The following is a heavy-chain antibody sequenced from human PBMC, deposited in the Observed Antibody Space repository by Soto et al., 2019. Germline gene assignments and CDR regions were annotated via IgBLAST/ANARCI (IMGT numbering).Heavy chain of an antibody. Sequence: EVRLVESGGGLVQPGGSLRLSCAASGFTFTTRWMHWVRQVPGKGLVWVSYINSDGTTTTYADSVKGRFTISRDNAKSTVYLQMNSLRVDDTAIYYCARDNSYSNDYWRQGTLVTVSS. CDR1: GFTFTTRW. J-gene: IGHJ4*02. V-gene: IGHV3-74*01. CDR3: ARDNSYSNDY. CDR2: INSDGTTT. D-gene: IGHD4-4*01.